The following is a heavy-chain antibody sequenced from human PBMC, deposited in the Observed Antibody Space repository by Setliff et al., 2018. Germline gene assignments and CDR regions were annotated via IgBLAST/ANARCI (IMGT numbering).Heavy chain of an antibody. Sequence: SETLSLTCTVSGASINSGTYYWAWIRQPPGKGLEWIGRIHYSGTTYYNASLKSRVTMSVDTSKNQFSLNLSSVTAADTAVYYCARTGTYRYFDYWGQGTLVTVSS. CDR3: ARTGTYRYFDY. J-gene: IGHJ4*02. CDR1: GASINSGTYY. CDR2: IHYSGTT. D-gene: IGHD1-26*01. V-gene: IGHV4-39*01.